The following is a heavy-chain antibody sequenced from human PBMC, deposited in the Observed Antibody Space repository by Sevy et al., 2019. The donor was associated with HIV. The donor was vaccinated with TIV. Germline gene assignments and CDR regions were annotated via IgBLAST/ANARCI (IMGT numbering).Heavy chain of an antibody. J-gene: IGHJ5*02. Sequence: GSLRLSCAASGFTFSSYGMHWVRQAPGKGLEWVSKISSSGSSIYYADSVKGRFTIPRDNAKNSLNLQMNSLRAEDTAVYYCTRNGGAFDNGFDPWGQGTLVTVSS. CDR1: GFTFSSYG. CDR2: ISSSGSSI. D-gene: IGHD2-8*01. V-gene: IGHV3-48*04. CDR3: TRNGGAFDNGFDP.